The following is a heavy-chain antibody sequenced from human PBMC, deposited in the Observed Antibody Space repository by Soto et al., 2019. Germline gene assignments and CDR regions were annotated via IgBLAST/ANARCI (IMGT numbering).Heavy chain of an antibody. Sequence: QVQLVQSGAEVKKPGPSVKVSCKASGGTFSSYTISWVRQAPGQGLEWRGKIIPILGIANYAQKFQGRVTITADKSTTTANMALTSLRSEDAAVYYCARAPHAATDNWGQGTLVTFSS. J-gene: IGHJ4*02. CDR2: IIPILGIA. V-gene: IGHV1-69*02. D-gene: IGHD5-12*01. CDR1: GGTFSSYT. CDR3: ARAPHAATDN.